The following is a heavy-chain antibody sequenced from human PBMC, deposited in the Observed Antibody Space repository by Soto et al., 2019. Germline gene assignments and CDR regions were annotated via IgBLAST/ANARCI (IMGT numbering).Heavy chain of an antibody. CDR3: ARGMSDGFGEVS. D-gene: IGHD3-10*01. V-gene: IGHV1-8*02. J-gene: IGHJ5*02. CDR2: MSPNSGKT. CDR1: GYTFTNDD. Sequence: QVQLVQSGAEVKKPGASVKVSCKTSGYTFTNDDINWVRQAAGQGLEWIGWMSPNSGKTGYAQKIQGRVTLPRDTSISTAYMELSSLRSEDTAVYYCARGMSDGFGEVSWGQGTLVTVSS.